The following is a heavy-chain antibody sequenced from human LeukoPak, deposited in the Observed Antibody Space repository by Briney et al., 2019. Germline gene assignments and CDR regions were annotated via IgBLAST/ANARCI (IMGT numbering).Heavy chain of an antibody. CDR2: ISSSGSTI. Sequence: GGALRLSCAASGFTFSDYYMSWIRQAPGKGLEWVSYISSSGSTIYYADSVKCRVTSSRDNAQNSLDLQMNSLRAEDTAVYYCATVRAGTNDYWGQGTLVTVSS. V-gene: IGHV3-11*01. CDR3: ATVRAGTNDY. D-gene: IGHD1/OR15-1a*01. CDR1: GFTFSDYY. J-gene: IGHJ4*02.